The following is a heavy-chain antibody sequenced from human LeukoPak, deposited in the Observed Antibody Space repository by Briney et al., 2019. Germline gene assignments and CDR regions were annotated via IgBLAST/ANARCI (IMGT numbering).Heavy chain of an antibody. CDR3: AKTYGS. V-gene: IGHV3-30*18. CDR2: ISYDGSNK. D-gene: IGHD3-10*01. J-gene: IGHJ4*02. Sequence: PGRSLRLSCAGTGFTFSSYGMHWVRQAPGKGLEWVAVISYDGSNKYYADSVKGRFTISRDNSKNTLYLQMNSLRAEDTAVYYCAKTYGSGGQGTLVTVSS. CDR1: GFTFSSYG.